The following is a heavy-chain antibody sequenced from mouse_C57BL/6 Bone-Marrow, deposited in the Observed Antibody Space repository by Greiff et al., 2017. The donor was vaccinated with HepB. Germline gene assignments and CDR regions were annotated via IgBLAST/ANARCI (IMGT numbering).Heavy chain of an antibody. Sequence: EVQVVESGGGLVQPGGSMKLSCVASGFTFSNYWMNWVRQSPEKGLEWVAQIRLKSDNYATHYAESVKGRFTISRDDSKSSVYLQMNNLRAEDTGIYYCTGQAYYSNYPFAYWGQGTLVTVSA. J-gene: IGHJ3*01. CDR3: TGQAYYSNYPFAY. CDR1: GFTFSNYW. D-gene: IGHD2-5*01. V-gene: IGHV6-3*01. CDR2: IRLKSDNYAT.